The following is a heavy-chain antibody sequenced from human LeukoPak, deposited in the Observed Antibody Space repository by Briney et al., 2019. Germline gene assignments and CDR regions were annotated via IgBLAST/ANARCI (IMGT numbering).Heavy chain of an antibody. J-gene: IGHJ4*02. V-gene: IGHV3-30*02. CDR1: GFTFRTYG. CDR3: AKDGASGWVAARHFDN. CDR2: IRFDGSNK. D-gene: IGHD6-6*01. Sequence: GGSLRLSCAASGFTFRTYGMHWVRQAPGKGLGWVAVIRFDGSNKYYADSVKGRFTISRDNSKNTLYLQMNSLTTDETAVYYCAKDGASGWVAARHFDNWGQGTLVTVSS.